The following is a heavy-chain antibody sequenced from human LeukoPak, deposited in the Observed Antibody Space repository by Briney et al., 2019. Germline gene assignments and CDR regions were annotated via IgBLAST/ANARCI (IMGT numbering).Heavy chain of an antibody. CDR2: ISWNSDSI. CDR3: AKETQWALDS. V-gene: IGHV3-9*01. D-gene: IGHD1-26*01. Sequence: GGSLRLSCAASGFTFDDYAMRWVRQAPGKGLEWVSGISWNSDSIGYADSVKGRFTISRDNAKNSLYLQMNSLRAEDTALYYCAKETQWALDSWGQGTLVTVSS. J-gene: IGHJ4*02. CDR1: GFTFDDYA.